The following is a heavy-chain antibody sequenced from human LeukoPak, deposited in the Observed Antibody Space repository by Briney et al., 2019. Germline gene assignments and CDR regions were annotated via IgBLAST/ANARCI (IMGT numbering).Heavy chain of an antibody. CDR1: GGSISSGSYY. D-gene: IGHD3-10*01. V-gene: IGHV4-61*02. CDR3: ARVSCMVRGSSRYYYYYYMDV. CDR2: ISTSGST. J-gene: IGHJ6*03. Sequence: SETLSLTCTVSGGSISSGSYYWSWIRQPAGKGLEWIGRISTSGSTNYNPSLKSRVTISVDTSKNQFSLKLSSVTAADTAVHYCARVSCMVRGSSRYYYYYYMDVWGKGTTVTVSS.